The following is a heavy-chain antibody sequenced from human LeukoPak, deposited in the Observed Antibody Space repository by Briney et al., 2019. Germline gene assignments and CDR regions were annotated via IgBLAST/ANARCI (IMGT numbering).Heavy chain of an antibody. CDR2: LCDSGRT. CDR3: ARVHVVDKEWFDP. J-gene: IGHJ5*02. CDR1: GGSLSRHC. Sequence: SETLSLTCDFSGGSLSRHCWSWIRKSPGKGLEWIGCLCDSGRTDHNPSLKSRVTVSVDMSRTRFSLRLTSVSAADTAVYYCARVHVVDKEWFDPWGQGTRVIVSS. D-gene: IGHD2-21*01. V-gene: IGHV4-59*11.